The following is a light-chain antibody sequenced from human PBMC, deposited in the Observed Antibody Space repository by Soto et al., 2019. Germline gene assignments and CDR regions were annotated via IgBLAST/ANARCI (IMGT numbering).Light chain of an antibody. J-gene: IGKJ4*01. V-gene: IGKV1-39*01. CDR3: QQSYSTLGLT. CDR2: AAS. CDR1: QSISSY. Sequence: DIQMTQSPSSLCASVGDRVTITCRASQSISSYLNWYQQKPGKAPKLLIYAASSLQSGVPSRFSGSGSGTDFTLTISSLQPEDFATYYCQQSYSTLGLTFGGGTKVEIK.